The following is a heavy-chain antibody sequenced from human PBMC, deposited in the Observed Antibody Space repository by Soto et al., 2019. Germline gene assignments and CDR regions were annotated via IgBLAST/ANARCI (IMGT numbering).Heavy chain of an antibody. CDR1: GFTFDDYA. V-gene: IGHV3-9*01. J-gene: IGHJ3*02. D-gene: IGHD5-12*01. Sequence: DVQLVESGGGLVQPGRSLRLSCAASGFTFDDYAMHWVRQAPGKGLEWVSGISWNSGSIGYADSVKGRFTISRDNAKNSLYQQMDRLRAEDTALYYCAKEGGLSGDDTNAFDIWGQGTMVTVSS. CDR3: AKEGGLSGDDTNAFDI. CDR2: ISWNSGSI.